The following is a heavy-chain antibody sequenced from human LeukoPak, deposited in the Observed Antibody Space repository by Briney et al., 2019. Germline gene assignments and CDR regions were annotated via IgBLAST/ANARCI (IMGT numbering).Heavy chain of an antibody. CDR3: AKGHLLDYVYPFDP. V-gene: IGHV3-23*01. J-gene: IGHJ5*02. CDR1: GFTFSSYA. Sequence: PGGSLRLSCAASGFTFSSYAMSWVRQAPGKGLEWVSAISGSGGSTYYADSVKGRFTISRDDSKNTLYLQMNSLRAEDTAVYYCAKGHLLDYVYPFDPWGQGTLVAVSS. D-gene: IGHD3-16*01. CDR2: ISGSGGST.